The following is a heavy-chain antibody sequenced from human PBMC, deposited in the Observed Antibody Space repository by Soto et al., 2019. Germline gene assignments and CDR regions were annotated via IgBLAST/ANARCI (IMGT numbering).Heavy chain of an antibody. CDR3: AAERGYYDSSGYYPDAFDI. Sequence: QVQLVESGGGVVQPGRSLRLSCAASGFTFSSYGMHWVRQAPGKGLEWVAVIWYDGSNKYYADSVKGRFTISRDNSKNTLYQQMNSLRAEDTAVYYCAAERGYYDSSGYYPDAFDIWGQGTMVTVSS. J-gene: IGHJ3*02. CDR1: GFTFSSYG. V-gene: IGHV3-33*01. D-gene: IGHD3-22*01. CDR2: IWYDGSNK.